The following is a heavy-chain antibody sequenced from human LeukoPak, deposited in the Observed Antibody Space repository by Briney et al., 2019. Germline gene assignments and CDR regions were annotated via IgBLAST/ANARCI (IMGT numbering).Heavy chain of an antibody. D-gene: IGHD2-2*01. Sequence: GGSLRLSCAASGFTFSSYSMNWVRQAPGKGLEWVSSISSSNSYIYYADSVKGRFTISRDNAKNSLYLQMNSLRAEDTAVYYCAREFGQLPYHWGQGTLVTVSS. V-gene: IGHV3-21*01. CDR2: ISSSNSYI. J-gene: IGHJ5*02. CDR1: GFTFSSYS. CDR3: AREFGQLPYH.